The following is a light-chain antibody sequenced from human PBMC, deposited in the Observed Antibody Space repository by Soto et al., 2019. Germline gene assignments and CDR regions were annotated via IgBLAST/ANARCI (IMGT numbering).Light chain of an antibody. CDR3: QQYNNWQGT. CDR1: QSVSNY. J-gene: IGKJ1*01. Sequence: EIVLTQSPATLSLSPGERATLSCRASQSVSNYLAWYQQKPGQAPRLLISGASTRATGIPARFSGSGSGTEFTLTISSLQSEDFAVYYCQQYNNWQGTFGQGTKVDIK. V-gene: IGKV3-15*01. CDR2: GAS.